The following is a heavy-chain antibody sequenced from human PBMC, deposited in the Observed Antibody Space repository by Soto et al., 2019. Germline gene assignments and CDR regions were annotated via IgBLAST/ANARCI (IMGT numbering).Heavy chain of an antibody. CDR1: GGSFSGYY. J-gene: IGHJ4*02. Sequence: SETLSLTCAVYGGSFSGYYWSWIRQPPGKGLEWIGEINHSGSTNYNPSLKSRVTISVDTSKNQFSLKLSSVTAADTAVYYCARAIYSCGSFDYWGQGTLVTVSS. CDR2: INHSGST. V-gene: IGHV4-34*01. CDR3: ARAIYSCGSFDY. D-gene: IGHD5-18*01.